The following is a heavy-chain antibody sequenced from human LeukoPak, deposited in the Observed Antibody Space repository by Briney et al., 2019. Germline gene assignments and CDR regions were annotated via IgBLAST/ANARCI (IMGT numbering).Heavy chain of an antibody. V-gene: IGHV3-23*01. D-gene: IGHD3-10*01. CDR3: ARDKSDSGSYYKY. Sequence: GGSLRLSCAASGFTFSSYAMSWVRQAPGKGLEWVPAISGSGGSTYYADSVKGRFPISRDNSKNTLYLQMNSLRAEDTAAYYCARDKSDSGSYYKYWGQGTLVTVSS. J-gene: IGHJ4*02. CDR2: ISGSGGST. CDR1: GFTFSSYA.